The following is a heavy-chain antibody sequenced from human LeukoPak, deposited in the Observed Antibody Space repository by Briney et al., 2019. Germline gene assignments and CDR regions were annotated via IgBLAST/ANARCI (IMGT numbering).Heavy chain of an antibody. CDR1: GYTFTGYY. J-gene: IGHJ5*02. D-gene: IGHD1-26*01. Sequence: ASVKVSCKASGYTFTGYYLHWVRQAAGHEGEGMGWINPSSGGTNYAQKFQGRVTMTRDTSISTAYMELSRLRSDDTAVYYCARDLSGSQGNWFDPWGQGTLVTVSS. V-gene: IGHV1-2*02. CDR3: ARDLSGSQGNWFDP. CDR2: INPSSGGT.